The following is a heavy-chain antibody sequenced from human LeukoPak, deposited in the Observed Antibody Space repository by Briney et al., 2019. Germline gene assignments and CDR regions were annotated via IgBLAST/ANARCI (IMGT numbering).Heavy chain of an antibody. D-gene: IGHD5-18*01. J-gene: IGHJ4*02. CDR3: AREQLGYSYGDFDY. Sequence: GGSLRLSCAASGFTFSSYAMSWVRQAPGKGLEWVSAISGSGGSTYYADSVKGRFTISRDNSKNSLYLQMNSLRAEDTAVYYCAREQLGYSYGDFDYWGQGTLVTVSS. V-gene: IGHV3-23*01. CDR1: GFTFSSYA. CDR2: ISGSGGST.